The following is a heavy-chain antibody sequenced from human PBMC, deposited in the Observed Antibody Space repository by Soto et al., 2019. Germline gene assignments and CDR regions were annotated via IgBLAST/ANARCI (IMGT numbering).Heavy chain of an antibody. CDR2: ITTYNGNR. D-gene: IGHD6-19*01. V-gene: IGHV1-18*01. CDR1: GYTFKNYG. CDR3: ARDAQPKGVAADGVSDL. J-gene: IGHJ4*02. Sequence: QVQLVQSGPEVRTPGASVKISCKASGYTFKNYGIKWVRQAPGQGLEWVGWITTYNGNRYSAEKFQGRVTMTTDTSTSTTYMELRSLTSDDTGVYYCARDAQPKGVAADGVSDLWGQGTLVTVSP.